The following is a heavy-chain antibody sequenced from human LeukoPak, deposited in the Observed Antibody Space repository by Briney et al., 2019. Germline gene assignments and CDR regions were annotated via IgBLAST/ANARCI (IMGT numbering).Heavy chain of an antibody. CDR2: IYTSGST. CDR1: GGSISSYY. V-gene: IGHV4-4*09. Sequence: PSETLSFTCTVSGGSISSYYWSWIRQPPGKGLEWIGYIYTSGSTNYNPSLKSRVTISVDTSKNQFSLKLSSVTAADTAVYYCARGTTVKAFDIWGQGTMVTVSS. J-gene: IGHJ3*02. D-gene: IGHD4-17*01. CDR3: ARGTTVKAFDI.